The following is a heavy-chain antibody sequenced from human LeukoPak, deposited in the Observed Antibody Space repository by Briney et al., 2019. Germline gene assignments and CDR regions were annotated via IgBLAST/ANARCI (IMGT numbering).Heavy chain of an antibody. CDR3: ARLGRETGYSSGWHYYYYYYMDV. J-gene: IGHJ6*03. CDR1: GFTFDDYG. Sequence: GESLRLSCAASGFTFDDYGMSWVRHAPGKGMEWVSGINWNGGGTVYAVCVKGRFTISRDNAKNSLYLQMNSLRAEDTALYYCARLGRETGYSSGWHYYYYYYMDVWGKGTTVTVSS. CDR2: INWNGGGT. D-gene: IGHD6-19*01. V-gene: IGHV3-20*04.